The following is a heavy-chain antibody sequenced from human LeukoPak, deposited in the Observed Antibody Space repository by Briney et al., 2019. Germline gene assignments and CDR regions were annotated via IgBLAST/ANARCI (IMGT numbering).Heavy chain of an antibody. CDR3: ARGRRGINSRWLVDYFDY. J-gene: IGHJ4*02. CDR2: ISSSSSYI. CDR1: GFTLASFG. V-gene: IGHV3-21*01. Sequence: GGSLRLSCAASGFTLASFGMNWVRQAPGKGLEWVSSISSSSSYIYYADSVKGRFTISRDNAKNSLYLQMNSLRAEDTAVYYCARGRRGINSRWLVDYFDYWGQGTLVTVSS. D-gene: IGHD6-19*01.